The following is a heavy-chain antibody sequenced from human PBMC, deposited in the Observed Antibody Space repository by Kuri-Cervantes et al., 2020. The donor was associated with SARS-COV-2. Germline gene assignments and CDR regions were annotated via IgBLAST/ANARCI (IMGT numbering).Heavy chain of an antibody. CDR1: GCTVSSNY. V-gene: IGHV3-53*01. J-gene: IGHJ4*02. Sequence: GESLKISCAVSGCTVSSNYRSWVRQPPGKGLECVSVIYSGGSTYYADSVKGRFTISRDNSKNTLYLQMNSLRAEDTAVYYCAREGLRGGILSGYDHWGQGTLVTVSS. CDR2: IYSGGST. CDR3: AREGLRGGILSGYDH. D-gene: IGHD3-9*01.